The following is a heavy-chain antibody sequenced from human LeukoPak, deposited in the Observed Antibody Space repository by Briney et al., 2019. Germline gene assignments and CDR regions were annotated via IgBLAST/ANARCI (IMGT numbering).Heavy chain of an antibody. Sequence: PGGSLRLSCAASGFTFSNAWMSWVRQAPRKGLEWGGRIKSKTDGGTTEYAAPVKGRFTISRDDSKNTLYLQMNSLETEDTAVYYCTTYRTGYYYFDYWGPGTLVTVSS. CDR2: IKSKTDGGTT. CDR3: TTYRTGYYYFDY. V-gene: IGHV3-15*01. CDR1: GFTFSNAW. D-gene: IGHD3-9*01. J-gene: IGHJ4*02.